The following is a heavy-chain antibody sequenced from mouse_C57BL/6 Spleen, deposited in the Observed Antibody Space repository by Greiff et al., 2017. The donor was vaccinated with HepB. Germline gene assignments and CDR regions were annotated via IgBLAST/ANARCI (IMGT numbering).Heavy chain of an antibody. CDR1: GYTFTSYW. J-gene: IGHJ2*01. V-gene: IGHV1-61*01. CDR3: ARENALYHFDY. CDR2: IYPSDSET. D-gene: IGHD5-1-1*01. Sequence: QVQLQQPGAELVRPGSSVKLSCKASGYTFTSYWMDWVKQRHGQGLEWIGNIYPSDSETHYNQKFKDKATLTVDKSSSTAYMQLSSLTSADSAVYYCARENALYHFDYWGQGTTLTVSS.